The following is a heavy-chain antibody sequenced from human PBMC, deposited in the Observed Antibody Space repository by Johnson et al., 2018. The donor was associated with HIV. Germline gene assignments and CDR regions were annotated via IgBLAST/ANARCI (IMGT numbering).Heavy chain of an antibody. V-gene: IGHV3-20*04. D-gene: IGHD2-21*01. CDR2: INWNGGST. CDR3: AKDFVTHGAFDI. Sequence: VQLVESGGGVVRPGGSLRLSCAASGFTFDDYGMSWVRQAPGKGLEWVSGINWNGGSTGYADSVKGRFTISRDNSKNTLYLQMNSLRAEDTAVYYCAKDFVTHGAFDIWGQGTMVTVSS. J-gene: IGHJ3*02. CDR1: GFTFDDYG.